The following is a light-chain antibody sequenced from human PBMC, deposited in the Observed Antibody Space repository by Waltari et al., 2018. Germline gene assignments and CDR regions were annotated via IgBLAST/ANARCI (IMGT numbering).Light chain of an antibody. J-gene: IGKJ4*01. Sequence: DIQMPQSPSSVSASVGDRVTITCRASQAISTWLAWYQQKPGKAPNLLIYSASTLQSGVPSRFSGSGSGTEFTLTISSLQPEDFATYYCQQVNSSPRTFGGGTKVEI. V-gene: IGKV1-12*01. CDR3: QQVNSSPRT. CDR2: SAS. CDR1: QAISTW.